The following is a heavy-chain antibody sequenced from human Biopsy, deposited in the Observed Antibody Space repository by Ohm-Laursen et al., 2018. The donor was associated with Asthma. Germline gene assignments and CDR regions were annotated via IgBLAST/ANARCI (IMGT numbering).Heavy chain of an antibody. V-gene: IGHV1-3*01. CDR2: INAGNGNT. D-gene: IGHD3-9*01. CDR3: ARTYYDFLTGQVNDVFAM. Sequence: ASVKVSCKASGYTFINYAIHWARQAPGQRLEWMGWINAGNGNTKYSQKFQGRVTITRDTSASTAYMDLSSLRSEDTAVYYCARTYYDFLTGQVNDVFAMWGQGTMVTVSS. J-gene: IGHJ3*02. CDR1: GYTFINYA.